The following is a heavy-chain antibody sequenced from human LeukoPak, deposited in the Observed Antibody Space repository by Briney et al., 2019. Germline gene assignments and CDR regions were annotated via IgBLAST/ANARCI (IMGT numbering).Heavy chain of an antibody. CDR3: ARVESTSRTIDY. J-gene: IGHJ4*02. Sequence: SETLSLTCTVSGVSFSSGSYYWSWIRQPPGKGLEWIGYIYYTGSTNYNPSLKSRVTISVDTSKNQFSLKLSSVTAADTAVYYCARVESTSRTIDYWGQGTLVTVSS. V-gene: IGHV4-61*01. CDR2: IYYTGST. CDR1: GVSFSSGSYY.